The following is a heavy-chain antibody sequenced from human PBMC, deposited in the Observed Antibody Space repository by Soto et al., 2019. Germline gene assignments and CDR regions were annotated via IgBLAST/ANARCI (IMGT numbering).Heavy chain of an antibody. CDR1: GFTFSSYA. CDR3: AKDYGEGDWRHLFGY. CDR2: VRHGGSSK. Sequence: GGSLRLSCAASGFTFSSYAMNWVRQAPGKGLEWVAVVRHGGSSKYYADSVKGRFTISRDNSQNTVYLQMNSLRPEDTGVYYCAKDYGEGDWRHLFGYWGKGTLVTVSS. D-gene: IGHD1-1*01. V-gene: IGHV3-30*18. J-gene: IGHJ4*02.